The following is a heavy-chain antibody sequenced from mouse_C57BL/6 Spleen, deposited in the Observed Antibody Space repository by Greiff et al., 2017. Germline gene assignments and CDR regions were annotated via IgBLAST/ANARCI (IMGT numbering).Heavy chain of an antibody. CDR2: IYPGSGST. CDR3: ARRVTTGDDWYFDV. CDR1: GYTFTSYW. J-gene: IGHJ1*03. Sequence: QVQLQQPGAELVKPGASVKMSCKASGYTFTSYWITWVKQRPGQGLEWIGDIYPGSGSTNYNEKFKSKATLTVDTSSSTAYMQLSSLTSEDSAVYYCARRVTTGDDWYFDVWGTGTTVTVSS. D-gene: IGHD1-1*01. V-gene: IGHV1-55*01.